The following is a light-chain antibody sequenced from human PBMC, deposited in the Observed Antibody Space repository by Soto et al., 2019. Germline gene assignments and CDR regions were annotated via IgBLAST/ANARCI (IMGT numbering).Light chain of an antibody. J-gene: IGLJ2*01. V-gene: IGLV2-8*01. CDR2: DVT. CDR1: SSDVGGHDF. Sequence: QSALTQPPSASGSPGQPVTISGAGTSSDVGGHDFVSWYQQHPGKAPQLMIYDVTRRPSGVPRRFSGSKSGNTASLTVSGLQAEHEATYFCSSYADGNNLVFGGGTKLTVL. CDR3: SSYADGNNLV.